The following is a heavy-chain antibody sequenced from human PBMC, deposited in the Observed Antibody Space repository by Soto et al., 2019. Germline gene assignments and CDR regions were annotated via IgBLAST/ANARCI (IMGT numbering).Heavy chain of an antibody. Sequence: QVQLVQSGAEVKKPGASVKVSCKASGYTFTSYAMHWVRQAPGQRLEWMGWINAGNGNTKYSQKFQGRVNITRDTAASTAYMELSSLRSEDTAVYYCARVLYSSGWYSPDAFDIWGQDTMVTVSS. CDR3: ARVLYSSGWYSPDAFDI. D-gene: IGHD6-19*01. J-gene: IGHJ3*02. V-gene: IGHV1-3*01. CDR1: GYTFTSYA. CDR2: INAGNGNT.